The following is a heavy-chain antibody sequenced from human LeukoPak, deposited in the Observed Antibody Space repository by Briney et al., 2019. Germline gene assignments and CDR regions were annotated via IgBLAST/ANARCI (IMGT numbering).Heavy chain of an antibody. Sequence: ASVKVSCKASGYTFTGYYMHWVRQAPGQGLEWMGWINPNSGGTIYAQKFQGRVTMTEDTSTDTAYMELSSLRSEDTAVYYCATRYAGGWDYYDSSGTFDYWGQGTLVTVSS. J-gene: IGHJ4*02. V-gene: IGHV1-2*02. CDR2: INPNSGGT. D-gene: IGHD3-22*01. CDR1: GYTFTGYY. CDR3: ATRYAGGWDYYDSSGTFDY.